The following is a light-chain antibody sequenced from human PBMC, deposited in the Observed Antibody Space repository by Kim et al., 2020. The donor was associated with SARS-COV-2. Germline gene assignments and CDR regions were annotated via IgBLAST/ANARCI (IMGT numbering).Light chain of an antibody. CDR2: EVN. Sequence: QSVLTQPASLSESPGQSINISCTGTTSDVGGYDLVSWYQHHPGKAPKLIIYEVNQRPSGVSRRFSGSKSGNMASLTISGLQAEDEADYFCCSYAGKSVGVFGGGTQLTVL. CDR1: TSDVGGYDL. CDR3: CSYAGKSVGV. J-gene: IGLJ3*02. V-gene: IGLV2-23*02.